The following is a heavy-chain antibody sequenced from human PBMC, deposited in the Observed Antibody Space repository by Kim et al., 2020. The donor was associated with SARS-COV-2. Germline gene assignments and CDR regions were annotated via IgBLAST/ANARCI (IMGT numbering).Heavy chain of an antibody. CDR3: ARGVSSAWTLRDWFDP. J-gene: IGHJ5*02. V-gene: IGHV4-4*02. D-gene: IGHD6-25*01. CDR1: GASISSSSW. Sequence: SETLSLTCAVSGASISSSSWWAWVRQPPGKGLEWIGEINHSGTTDYNPSLKSRVTISIDKSKNLFSLKLTSVTAADTAVYFCARGVSSAWTLRDWFDPWG. CDR2: INHSGTT.